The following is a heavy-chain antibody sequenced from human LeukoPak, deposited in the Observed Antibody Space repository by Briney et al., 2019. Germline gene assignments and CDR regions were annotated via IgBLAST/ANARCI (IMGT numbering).Heavy chain of an antibody. D-gene: IGHD3-22*01. CDR2: IYTSGST. V-gene: IGHV4-61*02. J-gene: IGHJ4*02. CDR1: GGSISSGSYY. Sequence: PSETLSLTCTVSGGSISSGSYYWSWIRQPAGKGLEWIGRIYTSGSTNYNPSLKSRVTISVDTSKNQFSLKLSSVTAADTAVYYCARDRNYYDSSGYYFDYWGQGTLVTVSS. CDR3: ARDRNYYDSSGYYFDY.